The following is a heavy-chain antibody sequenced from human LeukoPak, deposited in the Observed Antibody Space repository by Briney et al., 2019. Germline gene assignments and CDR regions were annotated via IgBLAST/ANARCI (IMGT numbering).Heavy chain of an antibody. D-gene: IGHD3-3*01. Sequence: PSETLSLTCAVSGYSISSGYYWGWTRQPPGKGLECIGSIYHSGRTYYNPSLKSRVTISVDTSKNQFSLKLSSVTAADRAVDYCARHGVTRFLEWLLYLDYWGQGTLVTVSS. CDR1: GYSISSGYY. J-gene: IGHJ4*02. CDR2: IYHSGRT. V-gene: IGHV4-38-2*01. CDR3: ARHGVTRFLEWLLYLDY.